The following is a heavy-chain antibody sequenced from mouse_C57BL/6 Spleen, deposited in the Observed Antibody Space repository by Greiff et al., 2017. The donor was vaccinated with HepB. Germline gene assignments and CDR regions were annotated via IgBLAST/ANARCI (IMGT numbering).Heavy chain of an antibody. D-gene: IGHD4-1*01. Sequence: VKLMESGAELARPGASVKMSCKASGYTFTSYTMHWVKQRPGQGLEWIGYINPSSGYTKYNQKFKDKATLTADKSSSTAYMQLSSLTSEDSAVYYCASANWVYAMDYWGQGTSVTVSS. CDR1: GYTFTSYT. J-gene: IGHJ4*01. V-gene: IGHV1-4*01. CDR2: INPSSGYT. CDR3: ASANWVYAMDY.